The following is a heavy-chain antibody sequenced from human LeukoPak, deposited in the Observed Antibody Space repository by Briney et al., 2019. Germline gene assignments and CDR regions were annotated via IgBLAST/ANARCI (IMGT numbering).Heavy chain of an antibody. J-gene: IGHJ4*02. D-gene: IGHD5-18*01. CDR3: ARGVDTAMVFDY. V-gene: IGHV4-34*01. CDR1: GGSFSGYY. CDR2: INHSGST. Sequence: SETLSLTCAVYGGSFSGYYWSWIRQPPGKGLEWIGEINHSGSTNYNPSLKSRVTISVVTSKNQFSLKLSSVTAADTAVYYCARGVDTAMVFDYWGQGTLVTVSS.